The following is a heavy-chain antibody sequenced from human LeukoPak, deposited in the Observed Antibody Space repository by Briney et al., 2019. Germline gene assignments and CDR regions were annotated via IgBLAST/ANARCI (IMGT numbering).Heavy chain of an antibody. J-gene: IGHJ1*01. CDR3: YGANAEH. CDR1: GFTFSSYW. CDR2: IKTDGSST. D-gene: IGHD4-23*01. V-gene: IGHV3-74*01. Sequence: GGSLRLSCAASGFTFSSYWMHWVRQAPGKGLVWVSGIKTDGSSTSYADSVKGRFTISRDNAKNTLYLQMNSLRAEDTAVYYCYGANAEHWGQGTLVTVSS.